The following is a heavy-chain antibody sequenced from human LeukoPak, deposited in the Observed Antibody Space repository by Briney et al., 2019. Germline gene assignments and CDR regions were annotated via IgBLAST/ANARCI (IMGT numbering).Heavy chain of an antibody. V-gene: IGHV3-21*05. J-gene: IGHJ4*02. CDR1: GFTFSSYW. Sequence: GGSLRLSCAASGFTFSSYWMSWVRQAPGKGLEWVSYISSSSSYTNYADSVKGRFTISRDNAKNSLYLQMNSLRAEDTAVYYCARLALLPGYSYGSGYFDYWGQGTLVTVSS. CDR3: ARLALLPGYSYGSGYFDY. CDR2: ISSSSSYT. D-gene: IGHD5-18*01.